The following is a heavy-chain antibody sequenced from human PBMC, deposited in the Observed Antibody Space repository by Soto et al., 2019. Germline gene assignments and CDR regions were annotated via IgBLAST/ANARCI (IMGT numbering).Heavy chain of an antibody. J-gene: IGHJ4*02. D-gene: IGHD5-18*01. CDR1: GFTFSSYA. CDR3: AKDHETYSYAEPYYFDY. V-gene: IGHV3-23*01. CDR2: ISGSGGST. Sequence: EVQLLESGGGLVQPGGSLRLSCAASGFTFSSYAMSWVRQAPGKGLEWVSAISGSGGSTYYADSVKGRFTISRDNSKNTLYLQMNSLRAEDTAVYYCAKDHETYSYAEPYYFDYWGQGTLVTVSS.